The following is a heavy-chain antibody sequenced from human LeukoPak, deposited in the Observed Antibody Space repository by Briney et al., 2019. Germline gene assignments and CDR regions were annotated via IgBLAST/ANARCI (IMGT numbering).Heavy chain of an antibody. D-gene: IGHD1-26*01. CDR2: IAYDGGDT. Sequence: PGRSLRLSCAASGFIFNTFGTHWVRQAPGKGLEWVADIAYDGGDTYYADSVKGRFTISRDNSKNTLFLQMDSLRGEDTAVYYCANSRGRYYYYWGQGTLVTVSS. J-gene: IGHJ4*02. CDR1: GFIFNTFG. CDR3: ANSRGRYYYY. V-gene: IGHV3-30*18.